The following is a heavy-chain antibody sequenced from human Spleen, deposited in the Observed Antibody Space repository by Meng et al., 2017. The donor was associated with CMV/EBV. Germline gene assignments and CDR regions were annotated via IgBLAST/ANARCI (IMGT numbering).Heavy chain of an antibody. CDR3: AREKWTVTILYYYYGMDA. D-gene: IGHD4-11*01. CDR2: INHSGST. CDR1: GGSFSGYY. V-gene: IGHV4-34*01. Sequence: SETLSLTCAVYGGSFSGYYWSWIRQPPGKGLEWIGEINHSGSTNYNPSLKSRVTISVDTSKNQFSLKLSSVTAADTAVYYCAREKWTVTILYYYYGMDAWGQGTTVTVSS. J-gene: IGHJ6*02.